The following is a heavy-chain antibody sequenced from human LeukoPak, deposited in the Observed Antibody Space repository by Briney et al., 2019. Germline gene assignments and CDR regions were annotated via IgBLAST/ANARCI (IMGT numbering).Heavy chain of an antibody. J-gene: IGHJ4*02. V-gene: IGHV1-69*04. CDR3: ARVLSGECFDY. D-gene: IGHD3-10*01. Sequence: SVKVSCKASGGTFSSYAISWVRQAPGQGLEWMGRIIPILGIANYAQKFQGRVTITADKSTSTAYMELSSLRSEDTAVYYCARVLSGECFDYWGQGTLVTVSS. CDR1: GGTFSSYA. CDR2: IIPILGIA.